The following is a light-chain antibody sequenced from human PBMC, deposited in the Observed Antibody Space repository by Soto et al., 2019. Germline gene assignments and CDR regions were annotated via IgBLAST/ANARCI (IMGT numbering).Light chain of an antibody. J-gene: IGKJ1*01. CDR1: QSIDTW. V-gene: IGKV1-5*03. CDR3: QQYNSYRA. Sequence: DIQMTQFPSTLSASVGDRVTITCRASQSIDTWLAWHQQKPGQAPKLLISKASSLESEVPSRFSGSGSGTDFTLTISSLQPDDSATYYCQQYNSYRAFGQGTKVEI. CDR2: KAS.